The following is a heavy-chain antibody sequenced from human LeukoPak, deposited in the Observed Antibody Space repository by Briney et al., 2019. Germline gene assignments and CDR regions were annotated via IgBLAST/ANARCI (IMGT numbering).Heavy chain of an antibody. V-gene: IGHV3-48*01. Sequence: GGSLRLSCAASGFTFSSFHINWVRQAPGKGLEWLSYISRDSTTIYYADSVKGRFTISRDNAKNSLYLQMSSLRAEDTAVYHCATDYYDSSGYYTGSYWGQGTLVTVSS. CDR1: GFTFSSFH. CDR3: ATDYYDSSGYYTGSY. CDR2: ISRDSTTI. J-gene: IGHJ4*02. D-gene: IGHD3-22*01.